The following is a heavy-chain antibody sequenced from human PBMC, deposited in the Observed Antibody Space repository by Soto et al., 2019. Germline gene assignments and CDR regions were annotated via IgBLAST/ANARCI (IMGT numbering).Heavy chain of an antibody. CDR3: ARDRGAYGMDV. Sequence: QVQLVQSGAEVKKPGASVKVSCKASGYTFTSYGISWVRQAPGQGLEWMGWISAYNGNANYAQKLQGRVTITTDTPTSTAYMELRSLRSDVTAVYYCARDRGAYGMDVWGQGTTVTVS. J-gene: IGHJ6*02. CDR1: GYTFTSYG. CDR2: ISAYNGNA. V-gene: IGHV1-18*01.